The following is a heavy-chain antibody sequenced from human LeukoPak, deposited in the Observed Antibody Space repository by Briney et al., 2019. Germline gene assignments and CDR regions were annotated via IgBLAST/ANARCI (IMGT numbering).Heavy chain of an antibody. J-gene: IGHJ4*02. Sequence: PGGSLRLSCAASGFTFSSYWMHWVRQAPGKGLVWVSRINTDGSSTSYADSVKGRFTISRDNAKNTLYLQMNSLRAEDTAVYYCAKASARYFDWLSWPFDYWGQGTLVTVSS. D-gene: IGHD3-9*01. CDR3: AKASARYFDWLSWPFDY. CDR2: INTDGSST. CDR1: GFTFSSYW. V-gene: IGHV3-74*01.